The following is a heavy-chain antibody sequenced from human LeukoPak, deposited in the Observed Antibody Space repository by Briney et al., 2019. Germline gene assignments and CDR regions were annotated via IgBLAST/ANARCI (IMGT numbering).Heavy chain of an antibody. D-gene: IGHD4-4*01. Sequence: SETLSLTCAVYGGSFSGYYWSWIRQPPGKGLEWIGEINHSGSTNYSPSLKSRVTISVDTSKNQFSLKLSSVTAADTAVYYCARRGYDYSNYALDYWGQGTLVTVSS. CDR3: ARRGYDYSNYALDY. CDR2: INHSGST. J-gene: IGHJ4*02. CDR1: GGSFSGYY. V-gene: IGHV4-34*01.